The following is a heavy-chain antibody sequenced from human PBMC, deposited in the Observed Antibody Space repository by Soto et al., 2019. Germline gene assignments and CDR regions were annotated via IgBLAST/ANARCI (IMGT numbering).Heavy chain of an antibody. CDR3: ARDRSTHDY. D-gene: IGHD1-1*01. CDR2: VSAYNGNT. V-gene: IGHV1-18*01. J-gene: IGHJ4*02. Sequence: QVQLVQSGGEVKKPGASVKVSCKASGYTFSNYGISWVRQAPGQGLEWMGWVSAYNGNTDYAQKFQGRVTMTTDTSTSTAYMKLRSLRSDDTALYYCARDRSTHDYWGQGTLVTVSS. CDR1: GYTFSNYG.